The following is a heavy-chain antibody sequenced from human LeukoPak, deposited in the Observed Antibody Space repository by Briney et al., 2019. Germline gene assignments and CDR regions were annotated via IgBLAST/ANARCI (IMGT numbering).Heavy chain of an antibody. V-gene: IGHV1-69*01. CDR1: GGTFSGYA. Sequence: ASVKVSCKASGGTFSGYAISWVRQAPGQGLEWMGGIIPIFGTANYAQKFQGRVTITADESTSTAYMELSSLRSEDTAVYYCARGYDSSGYYYAYYYYYMDVWGKGTTVTVSS. CDR3: ARGYDSSGYYYAYYYYYMDV. J-gene: IGHJ6*03. D-gene: IGHD3-22*01. CDR2: IIPIFGTA.